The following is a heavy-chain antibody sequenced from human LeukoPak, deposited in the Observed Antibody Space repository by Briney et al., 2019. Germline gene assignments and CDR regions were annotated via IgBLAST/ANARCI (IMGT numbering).Heavy chain of an antibody. D-gene: IGHD3-16*01. J-gene: IGHJ4*02. Sequence: GGSLRLSCADSGFTFSSYAMSWVRQAPGKELEWVSAISGSGGSKYYADSVKGRFTISRDNTNNTLFLQMNSLRAEDTALYYCARDWGSSRTNDYWGQGILVTVSS. CDR3: ARDWGSSRTNDY. CDR1: GFTFSSYA. CDR2: ISGSGGSK. V-gene: IGHV3-23*01.